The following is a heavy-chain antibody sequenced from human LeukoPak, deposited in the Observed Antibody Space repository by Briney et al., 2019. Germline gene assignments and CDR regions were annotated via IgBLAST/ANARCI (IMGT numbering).Heavy chain of an antibody. V-gene: IGHV3-9*01. J-gene: IGHJ3*01. CDR1: GFTFDDYA. CDR2: INWSGDNI. CDR3: ARASYYYDTTGLGAVDL. Sequence: GGSLRLSCATSGFTFDDYAMHWVRQAPGKGLEWVSGINWSGDNIGYADSVKGRFTISRDDAKNSLFLQMNSLRAEDTALYYCARASYYYDTTGLGAVDLWGQGTMVTVSS. D-gene: IGHD3-22*01.